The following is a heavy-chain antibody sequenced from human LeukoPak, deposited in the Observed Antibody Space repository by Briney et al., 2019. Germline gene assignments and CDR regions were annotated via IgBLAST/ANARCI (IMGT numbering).Heavy chain of an antibody. D-gene: IGHD2-2*01. CDR2: IIPIFGTA. CDR1: GGTFSSYA. J-gene: IGHJ5*02. V-gene: IGHV1-69*13. Sequence: ASVKVSCKASGGTFSSYAISWVRQAPGQGLEWMGGIIPIFGTANYAQKFQGRVTITADESTSTAYMELSSMRSEDTAVYYCATAPTRLGYCSSTSCPGWFDPWGQGTLVTVSS. CDR3: ATAPTRLGYCSSTSCPGWFDP.